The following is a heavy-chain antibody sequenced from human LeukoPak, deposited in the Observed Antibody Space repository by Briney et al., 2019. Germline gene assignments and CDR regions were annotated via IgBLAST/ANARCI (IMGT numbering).Heavy chain of an antibody. CDR1: GYSFTGDG. V-gene: IGHV1-18*01. J-gene: IGHJ3*02. CDR3: ARDADSSGWHDAFDI. D-gene: IGHD6-19*01. CDR2: ISAYNGNT. Sequence: ASVKVSCKHPGYSFTGDGISWVRQAPGQGLEWMGWISAYNGNTNYAQKLQGRVTMTTDTSTSTAYMELRSLRSDDTAVYYCARDADSSGWHDAFDIWGQGTMVTVSS.